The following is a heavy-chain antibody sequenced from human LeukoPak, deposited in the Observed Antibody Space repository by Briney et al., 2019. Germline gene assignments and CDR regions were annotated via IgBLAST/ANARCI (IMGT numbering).Heavy chain of an antibody. D-gene: IGHD3-22*01. CDR2: ISYDESNK. CDR1: GFTFSSYG. Sequence: GGSLRLSCAASGFTFSSYGMHWVRQAPGKGLEWVAVISYDESNKYYADSVKGRFTISRDNSKNTLYLQMNSLRAEDTAVYYCAKDLRISGYDPFSFDYWGQGTLVTVSS. CDR3: AKDLRISGYDPFSFDY. V-gene: IGHV3-30*18. J-gene: IGHJ4*02.